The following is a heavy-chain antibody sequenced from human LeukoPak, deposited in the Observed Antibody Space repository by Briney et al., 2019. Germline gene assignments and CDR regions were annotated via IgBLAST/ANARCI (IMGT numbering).Heavy chain of an antibody. D-gene: IGHD2-21*01. J-gene: IGHJ3*02. Sequence: SETLSLTCTVSGGSISDFYWSWIRQPPEKGLEWIGYIYYSGSTNYNPSLKSRVTMSVDTSKNQFSLKLNSVTAADTAVYYCARQGFSVGSNYYFAFDIWGQGTMVTVSS. CDR1: GGSISDFY. CDR2: IYYSGST. V-gene: IGHV4-59*08. CDR3: ARQGFSVGSNYYFAFDI.